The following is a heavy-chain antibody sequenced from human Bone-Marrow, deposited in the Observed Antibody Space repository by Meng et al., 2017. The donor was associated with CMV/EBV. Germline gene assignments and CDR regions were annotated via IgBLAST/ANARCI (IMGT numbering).Heavy chain of an antibody. D-gene: IGHD2-2*01. CDR3: ARDGLGYCTSSTCYGNNWFDP. Sequence: GESLKISCAASGFTFSSYAMHWVRQAPGKGLEWVAVISYDGSNKYYADSVKGRFTISRDNSKNTLYLQMNSLRAEDTAVYYCARDGLGYCTSSTCYGNNWFDPWGQGPLVTVSS. V-gene: IGHV3-30*04. J-gene: IGHJ5*02. CDR1: GFTFSSYA. CDR2: ISYDGSNK.